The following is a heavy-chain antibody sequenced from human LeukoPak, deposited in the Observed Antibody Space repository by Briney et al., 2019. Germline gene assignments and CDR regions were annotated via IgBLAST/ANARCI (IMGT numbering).Heavy chain of an antibody. V-gene: IGHV3-7*02. D-gene: IGHD1-1*01. Sequence: PGGSLRLSCAASGFTFSSYWMSWVRQAPGKGLEWVANIMHDGSEKNYVDSVKGRFTISRDNAKNSLYLQMNSLRAEDTAVYYCVSTSTFDYWGQGTLATVSS. CDR2: IMHDGSEK. J-gene: IGHJ4*02. CDR3: VSTSTFDY. CDR1: GFTFSSYW.